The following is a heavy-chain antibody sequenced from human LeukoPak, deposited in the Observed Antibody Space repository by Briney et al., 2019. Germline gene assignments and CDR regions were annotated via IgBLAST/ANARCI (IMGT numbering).Heavy chain of an antibody. Sequence: ASVTVSCKASGYTFTSYGISWVRQAPGQGLECMGWISAYNGNTNYAQKLQGRVTMTTDTSTSTAYMELRSLRSDDTAVYYCARESAYMTTDDFDYWGQGTPVTVSS. CDR3: ARESAYMTTDDFDY. V-gene: IGHV1-18*01. D-gene: IGHD4-17*01. CDR2: ISAYNGNT. J-gene: IGHJ4*02. CDR1: GYTFTSYG.